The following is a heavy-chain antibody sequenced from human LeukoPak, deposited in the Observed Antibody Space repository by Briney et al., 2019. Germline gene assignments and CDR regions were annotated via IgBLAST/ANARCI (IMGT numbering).Heavy chain of an antibody. J-gene: IGHJ4*02. V-gene: IGHV4-61*08. CDR3: ARKRTPANWGSYYFDY. Sequence: PSETLSLTCTVSGGSISSGGYYWSWIRQHPGKGLEWIGYIYYSGSTNYNPSLKSRVTISVDTSKNQFSLKLSSVTAADTAVYYCARKRTPANWGSYYFDYWGQGTLVTVSS. CDR2: IYYSGST. CDR1: GGSISSGGYY. D-gene: IGHD7-27*01.